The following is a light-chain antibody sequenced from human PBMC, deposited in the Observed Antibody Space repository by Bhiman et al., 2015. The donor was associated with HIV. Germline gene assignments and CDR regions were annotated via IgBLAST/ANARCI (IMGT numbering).Light chain of an antibody. CDR2: ANV. V-gene: IGLV1-40*01. CDR1: SSNIGAGYE. Sequence: QSVLTQPPSVSAAPGQRVTISCTGSSSNIGAGYEVHWYQQLPGTAPKLLIYANVNRPSGVPDRFSGSKSGTSSSLAITGLQAEDEADYYCQSYDASLRGSVFGGGTKLTVL. CDR3: QSYDASLRGSV. J-gene: IGLJ2*01.